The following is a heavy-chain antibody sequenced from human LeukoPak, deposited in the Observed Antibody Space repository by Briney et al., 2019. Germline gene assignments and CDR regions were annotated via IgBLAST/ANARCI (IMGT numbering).Heavy chain of an antibody. D-gene: IGHD1-26*01. CDR1: GFTFSSFG. CDR2: ISGTTTYI. V-gene: IGHV3-21*01. J-gene: IGHJ6*02. CDR3: VRYRDYSYGMDV. Sequence: GGSLRLSCAASGFTFSSFGMNWVRQAPGKGLEWVSSISGTTTYIYYADSVKGRFTISRDNPKNSLYLQMNSLRAEDTALYYCVRYRDYSYGMDVWGPGTTVTVSS.